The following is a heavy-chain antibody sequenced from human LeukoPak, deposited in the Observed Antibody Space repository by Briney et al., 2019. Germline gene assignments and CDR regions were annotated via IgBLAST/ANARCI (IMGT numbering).Heavy chain of an antibody. D-gene: IGHD3-22*01. CDR2: IKSETDGGTT. CDR1: GFTFTYAW. V-gene: IGHV3-15*01. Sequence: GGSLRLSCAASGFTFTYAWMSWVRQAPGKGLEWVGRIKSETDGGTTAYGSPVKGRFTISRDNSKNTLYLQMNSLRAEDTAVYYCARHTNYYDSSGYFDYWGQGTLVTVSS. J-gene: IGHJ4*02. CDR3: ARHTNYYDSSGYFDY.